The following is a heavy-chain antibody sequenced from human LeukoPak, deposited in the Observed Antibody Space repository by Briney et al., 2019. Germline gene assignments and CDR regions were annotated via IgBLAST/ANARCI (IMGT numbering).Heavy chain of an antibody. CDR3: ARGLRGHSYGPFDY. V-gene: IGHV4-59*01. D-gene: IGHD5-18*01. CDR2: IDYTGST. J-gene: IGHJ4*02. Sequence: KTSETLSLTCTVSGGSISSFYWSWIRQPPGKGLEWIGYIDYTGSTNYNPSLKGRVTLSVDTSKNQLSLKLTSVTAADTAVYYCARGLRGHSYGPFDYWGQGALATVSS. CDR1: GGSISSFY.